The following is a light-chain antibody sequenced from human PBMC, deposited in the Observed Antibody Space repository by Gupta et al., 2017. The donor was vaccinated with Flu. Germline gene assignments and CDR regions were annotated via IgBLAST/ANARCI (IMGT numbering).Light chain of an antibody. J-gene: IGLJ1*01. CDR2: DVS. CDR1: SSDIGGYKY. Sequence: TSSDIGGYKYVSWYQQYPGNAPKLMIYDVSNRPSGVSNRFSGSKSGNTASLTISGLQAEDEADYYCSSYTGTRNLSFGTGTKVTVL. CDR3: SSYTGTRNLS. V-gene: IGLV2-14*03.